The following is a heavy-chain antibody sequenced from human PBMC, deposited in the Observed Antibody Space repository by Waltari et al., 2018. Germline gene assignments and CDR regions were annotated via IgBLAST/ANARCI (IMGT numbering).Heavy chain of an antibody. Sequence: EVRLAESGGGLVQPGGSLRLSCAAPGFMFPDHWMHWVRQAPGKGLVWVSHINIDGSVTNYGNAVQGRFTISRDNAKKTIYLQMNGLRAEDTALYYCVRSLNFTSEMWGQGTMVTVSS. CDR2: INIDGSVT. CDR1: GFMFPDHW. J-gene: IGHJ3*02. CDR3: VRSLNFTSEM. V-gene: IGHV3-74*01.